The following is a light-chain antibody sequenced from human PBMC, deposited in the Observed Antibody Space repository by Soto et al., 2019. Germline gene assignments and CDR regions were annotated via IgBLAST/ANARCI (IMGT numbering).Light chain of an antibody. Sequence: LKQAPGTLSRSEPDPATLSCSASQSVSNSYLGWYQQKPGQALRLLIYAASSRATGIPNRFSGSGSGTGFTLSISGLEPEDFTVYYCHHDATYSRTFGQVTKVDIK. J-gene: IGKJ1*01. CDR1: QSVSNSY. V-gene: IGKV3-20*01. CDR2: AAS. CDR3: HHDATYSRT.